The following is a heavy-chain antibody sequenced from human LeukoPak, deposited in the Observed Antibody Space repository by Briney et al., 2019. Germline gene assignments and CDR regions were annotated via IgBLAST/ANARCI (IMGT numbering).Heavy chain of an antibody. Sequence: GASVKVSCKVSGGTFSNYAISWVRQAPGQGLEWLGGIIPIFGTANYAQKFQGRVAITADESTSTAYMELSSLRSEDTAVYYCARSYTSGWCDVKYWGQGTLVTVSS. CDR3: ARSYTSGWCDVKY. CDR1: GGTFSNYA. D-gene: IGHD6-19*01. CDR2: IIPIFGTA. J-gene: IGHJ4*02. V-gene: IGHV1-69*13.